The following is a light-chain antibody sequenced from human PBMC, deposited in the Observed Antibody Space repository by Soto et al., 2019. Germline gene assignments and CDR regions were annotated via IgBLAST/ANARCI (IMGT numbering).Light chain of an antibody. CDR1: RSVTNNY. V-gene: IGKV3-20*01. J-gene: IGKJ5*01. CDR2: GAS. Sequence: EIVLTQSPGTLSLSPGERATLSCRASRSVTNNYLAWYQQKPGQPPRLLIDGASSRATGIPDKFSGSGSGTDFTLAISRLEPEDFVVYYCQQYGSSPITFGQGTRLEIK. CDR3: QQYGSSPIT.